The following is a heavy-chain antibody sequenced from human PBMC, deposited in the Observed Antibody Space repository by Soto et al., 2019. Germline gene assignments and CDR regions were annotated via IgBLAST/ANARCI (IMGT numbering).Heavy chain of an antibody. D-gene: IGHD3-3*01. CDR1: GFTFSSFG. V-gene: IGHV3-33*01. J-gene: IGHJ6*02. CDR3: ARDASYYSLWSGYYPSRNGMDV. CDR2: IWYDGSKK. Sequence: QVQVVESGGGVVQPGRSLRLSCAASGFTFSSFGMHWVRQAPGKGLKWVSLIWYDGSKKSYGDSVKGRFTISRDNSRNTMYLQMNSLRADDTAVYYCARDASYYSLWSGYYPSRNGMDVWGQGTTVTVSS.